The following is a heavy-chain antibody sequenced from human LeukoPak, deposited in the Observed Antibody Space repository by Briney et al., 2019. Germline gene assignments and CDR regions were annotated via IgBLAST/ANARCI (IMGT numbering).Heavy chain of an antibody. V-gene: IGHV1-18*01. CDR2: ISAYNGNT. D-gene: IGHD1/OR15-1a*01. CDR3: ARDGEQNAFDI. CDR1: GYTFTSYG. J-gene: IGHJ3*02. Sequence: ASVTVSCKASGYTFTSYGISWVRQAPGQGREWMGWISAYNGNTNYAQKLQGRVTMTTATSTSTAYMELRSLGFDDTAVYYCARDGEQNAFDIWGQGTMVTVSS.